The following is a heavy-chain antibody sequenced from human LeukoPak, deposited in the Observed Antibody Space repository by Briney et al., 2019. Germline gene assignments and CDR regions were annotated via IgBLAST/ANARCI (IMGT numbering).Heavy chain of an antibody. CDR3: ARLPHRLLSESYCFDP. D-gene: IGHD3-10*01. J-gene: IGHJ5*02. Sequence: GASVKVSCKASGYTFSGYYMHWVRQAPGQGLEWMGWINPKSGGTNEAQKFHDRVTMTRDTSIRTAYMEVSRLRSDDTAVYYCARLPHRLLSESYCFDPWGQGTLVTVSS. CDR2: INPKSGGT. V-gene: IGHV1-2*02. CDR1: GYTFSGYY.